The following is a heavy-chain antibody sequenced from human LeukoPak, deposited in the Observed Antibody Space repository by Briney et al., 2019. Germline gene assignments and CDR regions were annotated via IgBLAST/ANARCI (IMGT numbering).Heavy chain of an antibody. CDR1: GFTFSSYS. Sequence: SGGSLRLSCAVSGFTFSSYSMSWVRQAPGKGLEWVSSISSNGTYKYYADSVKGRFTISRDNAKNSLYLQMNSLRAEDTAVYYCAKGKDSVAGATNDYWGQGTLVTVSS. D-gene: IGHD6-19*01. V-gene: IGHV3-21*01. CDR2: ISSNGTYK. J-gene: IGHJ4*02. CDR3: AKGKDSVAGATNDY.